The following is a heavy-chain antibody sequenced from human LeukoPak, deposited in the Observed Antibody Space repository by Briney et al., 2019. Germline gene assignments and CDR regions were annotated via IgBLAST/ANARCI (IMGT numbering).Heavy chain of an antibody. D-gene: IGHD4-17*01. CDR2: IKSKTDGGTT. Sequence: GGSLRLSCAASGFTFSSYAMSWVRQAPGKGLEWVGRIKSKTDGGTTDYAAPVKGRFTISRDDSKNTLYLQMNSLKTEDTAVYYCTTDQGTVFAFDIWGQGTMVTVSS. V-gene: IGHV3-15*01. J-gene: IGHJ3*02. CDR1: GFTFSSYA. CDR3: TTDQGTVFAFDI.